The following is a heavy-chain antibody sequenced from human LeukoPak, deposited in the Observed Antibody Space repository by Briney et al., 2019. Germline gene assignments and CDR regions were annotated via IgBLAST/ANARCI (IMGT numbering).Heavy chain of an antibody. J-gene: IGHJ4*02. CDR3: ARSVVVVVAATHFDY. CDR1: GYTFTGYY. V-gene: IGHV1-2*06. CDR2: INPNSGGT. D-gene: IGHD2-15*01. Sequence: ASVKVSCKASGYTFTGYYMHWVRRAPGQGREWMGRINPNSGGTNYAQKFQGRVTMTRDTSISTAYMELSRLRSDDTAVYYCARSVVVVVAATHFDYWGQGTLVTVSS.